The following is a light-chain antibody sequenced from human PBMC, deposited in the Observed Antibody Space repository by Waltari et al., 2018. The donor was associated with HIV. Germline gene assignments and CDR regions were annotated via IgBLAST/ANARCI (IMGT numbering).Light chain of an antibody. CDR3: MQALQTWT. CDR2: LGS. CDR1: QSLLHSNGYNY. Sequence: DIVMTKSPLSLPVTPGEPASISCRSSQSLLHSNGYNYLDWYLQKPGQSPQLLIYLGSTRASGVPDRFSGSVSGTDFTLKISRVEAEDVGVYYCMQALQTWTFGQGTKVEIK. J-gene: IGKJ1*01. V-gene: IGKV2-28*01.